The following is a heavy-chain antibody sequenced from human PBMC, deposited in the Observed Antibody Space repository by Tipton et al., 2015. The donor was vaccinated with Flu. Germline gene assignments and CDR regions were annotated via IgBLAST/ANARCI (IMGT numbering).Heavy chain of an antibody. CDR1: GDSVSSGAYY. J-gene: IGHJ5*02. D-gene: IGHD4-11*01. V-gene: IGHV4-38-2*02. Sequence: LRLSCTVSGDSVSSGAYYWGWIRQPPGKGLEWLGNIHRSGNTYYNSSLKSRVTISLDQSKNQFSLRLVSMTATDTAVYYCARRDYSNYVSEPKSWFDPWGQGTLVAVSS. CDR2: IHRSGNT. CDR3: ARRDYSNYVSEPKSWFDP.